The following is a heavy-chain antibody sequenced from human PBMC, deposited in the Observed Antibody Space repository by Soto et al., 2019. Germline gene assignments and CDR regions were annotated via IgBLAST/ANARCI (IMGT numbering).Heavy chain of an antibody. V-gene: IGHV4-39*01. J-gene: IGHJ3*02. D-gene: IGHD1-26*01. CDR2: IYYSGST. CDR1: GGSISSSSYY. Sequence: QLQLQESGPGLVKPSETLSLTCTVSGGSISSSSYYWGWIRQPPGKGLEWIGSIYYSGSTYYNPSLKSRVTRSVDTSKNQFSLKRSSVTAADTAVYYCARQKVSPVGATTNRAFDIWGQGTMVTVSS. CDR3: ARQKVSPVGATTNRAFDI.